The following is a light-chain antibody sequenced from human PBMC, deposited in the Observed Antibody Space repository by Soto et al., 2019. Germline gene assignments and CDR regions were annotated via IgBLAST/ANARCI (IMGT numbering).Light chain of an antibody. J-gene: IGKJ1*01. Sequence: AIQMTQSPSSLSTSVGNRVTITCRASQAIRNDLGWYQKKPGKAPKLLIYAASILQSGVPSRFIGRGYGTDFTLTMSSLQPEDIATYYCLQDYNYPRTFGQGTKVEIK. CDR3: LQDYNYPRT. CDR2: AAS. CDR1: QAIRND. V-gene: IGKV1-6*01.